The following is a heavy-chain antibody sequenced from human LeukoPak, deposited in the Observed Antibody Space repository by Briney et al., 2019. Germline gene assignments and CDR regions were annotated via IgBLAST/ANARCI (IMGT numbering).Heavy chain of an antibody. CDR1: GFTFSNYE. J-gene: IGHJ4*02. CDR2: ISSSGSTI. CDR3: AQIYTYGSSQFDY. Sequence: GGSLRLSCAASGFTFSNYEMNWVRKAPGKGLEWVSYISSSGSTIYYADSVKGRFTISRDNAKNSLYLQMNSLRAEDTAVYYCAQIYTYGSSQFDYWGQGTLATVSS. V-gene: IGHV3-48*03. D-gene: IGHD5-18*01.